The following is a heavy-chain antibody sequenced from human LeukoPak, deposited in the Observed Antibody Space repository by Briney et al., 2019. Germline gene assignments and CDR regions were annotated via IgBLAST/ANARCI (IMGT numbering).Heavy chain of an antibody. V-gene: IGHV4-34*01. D-gene: IGHD3-22*01. CDR2: VADYGSV. Sequence: SETLSLTCAVYGGSFTNYFWSWVRQSPGKGLEWIGEVADYGSVNYNPSLQSRVTISFDTSKNHFSLKVSSMTAAGTAVYYCARRRVTVIVVSTFDSWGQGTLVTVSS. CDR3: ARRRVTVIVVSTFDS. CDR1: GGSFTNYF. J-gene: IGHJ4*02.